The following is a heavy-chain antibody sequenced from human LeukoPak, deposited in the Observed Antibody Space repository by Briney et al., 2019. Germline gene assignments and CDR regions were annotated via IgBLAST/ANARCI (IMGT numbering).Heavy chain of an antibody. J-gene: IGHJ6*03. D-gene: IGHD3-16*01. Sequence: GRSLRLSCAASGFTFSSYAMSWVRQAPGKGLEWVSAISGSGGSTYYADSVKGRFTISRDNSMNTLYLQMNSLRAEDTAVYYCAKGRALGDYYYYYMDVWGKGTTVTVSS. CDR3: AKGRALGDYYYYYMDV. CDR1: GFTFSSYA. V-gene: IGHV3-23*01. CDR2: ISGSGGST.